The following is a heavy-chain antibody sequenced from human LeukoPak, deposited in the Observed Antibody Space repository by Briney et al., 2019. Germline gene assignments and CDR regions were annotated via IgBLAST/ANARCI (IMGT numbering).Heavy chain of an antibody. Sequence: SETLSLTCTVSGGSLSSYYWSWIRQPPGKGLEWIGYIYSRGLTRGSTNYNPPLKSRVTISVDTSKNQFSLKLRSVTAADTAVYYCARDQEYSGSYYRYFDYWGQGTLVTVSA. J-gene: IGHJ4*02. CDR3: ARDQEYSGSYYRYFDY. CDR2: IYSRGLTRGST. V-gene: IGHV4-59*01. CDR1: GGSLSSYY. D-gene: IGHD1-26*01.